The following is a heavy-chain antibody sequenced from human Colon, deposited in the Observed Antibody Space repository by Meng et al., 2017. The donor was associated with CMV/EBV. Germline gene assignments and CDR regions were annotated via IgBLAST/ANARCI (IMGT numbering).Heavy chain of an antibody. D-gene: IGHD1-26*01. V-gene: IGHV3-66*02. CDR1: GFTVVSNY. CDR2: IYNDVQT. J-gene: IGHJ3*01. Sequence: GASLKISCVASGFTVVSNYMNWVRQAPGKGLEWVALIYNDVQTYYADSVRGRFAISRDRFKNTLFLQMNNLKSEDTALYYCARGGSYSLGDEAFDFWGQGTMVTVSS. CDR3: ARGGSYSLGDEAFDF.